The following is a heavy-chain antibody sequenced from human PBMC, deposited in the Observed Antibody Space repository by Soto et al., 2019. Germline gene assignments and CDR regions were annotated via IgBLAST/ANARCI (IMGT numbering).Heavy chain of an antibody. CDR1: GGSISSGDYY. J-gene: IGHJ6*03. CDR2: IYYSGST. V-gene: IGHV4-30-4*01. D-gene: IGHD3-10*01. CDR3: ARGSGSYYHPGNNYMDV. Sequence: PSETLSLTCTVSGGSISSGDYYWSWIRQPPGKGLEWIGYIYYSGSTYYNPSLKSRVTISVDTSKNQFSLKLSSVTAADTAVYYCARGSGSYYHPGNNYMDVWGKGTTVTVSS.